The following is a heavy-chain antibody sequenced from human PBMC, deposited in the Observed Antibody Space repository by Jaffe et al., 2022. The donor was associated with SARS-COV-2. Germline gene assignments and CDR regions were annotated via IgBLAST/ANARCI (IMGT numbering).Heavy chain of an antibody. J-gene: IGHJ4*02. CDR1: GFTFSSYE. V-gene: IGHV3-48*03. CDR3: AREDPDYYDSKGVDY. CDR2: ISSSGSTI. Sequence: EVQLVESGGGLVQPGGSLRLSCAASGFTFSSYEMNWVRQAPGKGLEWVSYISSSGSTIYYADSVKGRFTISRDNAKNSLYLQMNSLRAEDTAVYYCAREDPDYYDSKGVDYWGQGTLVTVSS. D-gene: IGHD3-22*01.